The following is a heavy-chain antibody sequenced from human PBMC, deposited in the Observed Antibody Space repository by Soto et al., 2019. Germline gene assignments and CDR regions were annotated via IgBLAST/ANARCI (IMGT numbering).Heavy chain of an antibody. CDR2: TNPNSGGT. CDR3: ATVRGGKLLEGLN. Sequence: ASVKVSCKASGYTFTGYYMHWVRQAPGQGLEWMGWTNPNSGGTNYAQKFQGRVTMTRDTSISTAYMELSRLRSDDTAVYYCATVRGGKLLEGLNWGQGTLVTVSS. CDR1: GYTFTGYY. V-gene: IGHV1-2*02. J-gene: IGHJ4*02. D-gene: IGHD1-1*01.